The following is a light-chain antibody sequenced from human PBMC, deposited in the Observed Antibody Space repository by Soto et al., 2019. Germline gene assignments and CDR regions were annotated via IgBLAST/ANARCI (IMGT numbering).Light chain of an antibody. CDR2: GAS. CDR1: QSVSSN. V-gene: IGKV3-15*01. J-gene: IGKJ4*01. Sequence: EIVFTQSPGTPSLSPGERATLSCRASQSVSSNLAWYQQKPGQAPRLLIYGASTRATGIPARFSGSGSGTDFTLTISSLQSEDFAVYYCQHYNELPLTFGGGTKVDIK. CDR3: QHYNELPLT.